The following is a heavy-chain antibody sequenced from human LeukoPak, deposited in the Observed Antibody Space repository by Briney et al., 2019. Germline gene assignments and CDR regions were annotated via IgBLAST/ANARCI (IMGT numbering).Heavy chain of an antibody. V-gene: IGHV1-46*01. J-gene: IGHJ6*03. Sequence: ASVKVSCTASGYTFTSYYMHWVRQAPGQGLEWMGIINPSGGSTSYAQKFQGRVTMTRDMSTSTVYMELSSLRSEDTAVYYCARDRRGYYYYYYYMDVWGKGTTVTVSS. CDR3: ARDRRGYYYYYYYMDV. CDR1: GYTFTSYY. CDR2: INPSGGST.